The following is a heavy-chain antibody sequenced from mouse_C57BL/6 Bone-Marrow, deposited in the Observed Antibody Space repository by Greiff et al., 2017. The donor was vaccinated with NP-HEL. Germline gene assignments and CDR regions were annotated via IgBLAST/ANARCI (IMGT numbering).Heavy chain of an antibody. CDR3: ASITTVVEGFAY. CDR2: IWGVGST. D-gene: IGHD1-1*01. CDR1: GFSLTSYG. Sequence: VQLQESGPGLVAPSQSLSITCTVSGFSLTSYGVDWVRQSPGKGLEWLGVIWGVGSTNYNSALKSRLSISKDNSKSQVFLKMNSLQTDDTAMYYCASITTVVEGFAYWGQGTLVTVSA. J-gene: IGHJ3*01. V-gene: IGHV2-6*01.